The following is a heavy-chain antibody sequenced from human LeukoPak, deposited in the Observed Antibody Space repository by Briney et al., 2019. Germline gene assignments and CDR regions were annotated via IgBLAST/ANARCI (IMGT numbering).Heavy chain of an antibody. D-gene: IGHD3-22*01. V-gene: IGHV1-69*04. CDR2: IIPILGIA. CDR1: GGTFSSYA. J-gene: IGHJ3*02. CDR3: ARDLPYYYDSSGYYESAFDI. Sequence: SVKVSCKASGGTFSSYAISWVRQAPGQGPEWMGRIIPILGIANYAQKFQGRVTITADKSTSTAYMELSSLRSEDTAVYYCARDLPYYYDSSGYYESAFDIWGQGTMVTVSS.